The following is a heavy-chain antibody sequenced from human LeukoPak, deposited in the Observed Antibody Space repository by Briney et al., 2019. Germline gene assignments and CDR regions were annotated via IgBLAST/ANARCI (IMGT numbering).Heavy chain of an antibody. D-gene: IGHD3-3*01. CDR1: GGSISNRSYY. CDR2: INHSGST. V-gene: IGHV4-39*07. Sequence: PSETLSLTCTVSGGSISNRSYYWGWIRQPPGKGLEWIGEINHSGSTNYNPSLKSRVTISVDTSKNQFSLKLSSVTAADTAVYYCARGRLYYDFWSGYFFDYWGQGTLVTVSS. J-gene: IGHJ4*02. CDR3: ARGRLYYDFWSGYFFDY.